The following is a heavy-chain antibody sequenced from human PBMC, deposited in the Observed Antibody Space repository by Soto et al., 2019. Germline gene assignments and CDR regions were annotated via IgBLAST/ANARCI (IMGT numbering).Heavy chain of an antibody. D-gene: IGHD4-17*01. J-gene: IGHJ3*02. CDR2: ILSTGDT. Sequence: EEQLLESGGGLVQPGGSLRLSCAASGFTFSLYAMAWVRRAPGKGLEWVSTILSTGDTYYADSARGRFTISRDNSKNTVYLLMNSLRAEDTALYYCAKVYGNFYHAFPIWGQGTMVTVSS. CDR3: AKVYGNFYHAFPI. V-gene: IGHV3-23*01. CDR1: GFTFSLYA.